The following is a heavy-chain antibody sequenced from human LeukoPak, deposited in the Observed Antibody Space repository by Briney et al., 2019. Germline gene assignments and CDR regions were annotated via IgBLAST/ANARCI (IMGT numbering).Heavy chain of an antibody. Sequence: ASVKVSCKASGYTFTGYYMHWVRQAPGQGLEWMGLINPNSGGTNYAQKFQGRVTMTRDTSISTAYMELSRLRSDDTAVYYCASLYYYDSSGYPLPFDYWGQGTLVTVSS. J-gene: IGHJ4*02. CDR2: INPNSGGT. CDR3: ASLYYYDSSGYPLPFDY. D-gene: IGHD3-22*01. CDR1: GYTFTGYY. V-gene: IGHV1-2*02.